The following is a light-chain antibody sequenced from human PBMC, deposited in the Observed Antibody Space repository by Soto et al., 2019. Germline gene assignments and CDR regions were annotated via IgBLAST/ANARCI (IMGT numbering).Light chain of an antibody. CDR2: EVS. Sequence: QSVLTQPPSAPGSPGQSVTISCTGTSSDVGGYNYVSWYQQHPGKAPKLMIYEVSKRPSGVPDRFSGSKSGNTASLTVSGLQAEDEADYYCSSYAGSNTHYVFGTGTKVTVL. CDR3: SSYAGSNTHYV. V-gene: IGLV2-8*01. CDR1: SSDVGGYNY. J-gene: IGLJ1*01.